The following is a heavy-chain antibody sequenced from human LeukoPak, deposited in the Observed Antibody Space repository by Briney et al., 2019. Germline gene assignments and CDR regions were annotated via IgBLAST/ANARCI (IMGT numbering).Heavy chain of an antibody. CDR2: IYPGDSHT. D-gene: IGHD2-15*01. CDR1: GHSFINYW. Sequence: GESLKISCKGPGHSFINYWVAWVRQMPGRGLEWIGIIYPGDSHTRYSPSFQGQVTISADMSIDTAYLQWSSLRASDAAMYYCARIAATWYGGSWGQGTLVFVSS. CDR3: ARIAATWYGGS. J-gene: IGHJ4*02. V-gene: IGHV5-51*01.